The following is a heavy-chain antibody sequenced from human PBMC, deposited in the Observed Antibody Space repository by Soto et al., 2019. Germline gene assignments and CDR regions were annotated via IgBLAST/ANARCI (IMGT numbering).Heavy chain of an antibody. D-gene: IGHD2-2*01. CDR2: ISGSGGST. V-gene: IGHV3-23*01. J-gene: IGHJ6*02. CDR1: GFTFSSYA. Sequence: EVQLLESGGGLVQPGGSLRLSCAASGFTFSSYAMSWVRQAPGKGLEWVSAISGSGGSTYYADSVKGRFTISRDNSKNTLYLQMNSLRAEDTAVYYCAKDMVPAATYYYYGMDVWGQGTTVTVSS. CDR3: AKDMVPAATYYYYGMDV.